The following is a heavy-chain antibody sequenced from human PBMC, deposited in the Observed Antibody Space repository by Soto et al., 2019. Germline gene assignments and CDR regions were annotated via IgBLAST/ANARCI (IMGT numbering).Heavy chain of an antibody. CDR2: IYPGDSDT. CDR3: ARTSAAGKYYYGMDV. V-gene: IGHV5-51*01. Sequence: PGESLKISCKGSGYSFTGYWIGWVRQMPGKGLEWMGIIYPGDSDTRYSPSFQGQVTISADKSISTAYLQWSSLKASDTAMYYCARTSAAGKYYYGMDVRGQGTTVTVS. D-gene: IGHD6-13*01. J-gene: IGHJ6*02. CDR1: GYSFTGYW.